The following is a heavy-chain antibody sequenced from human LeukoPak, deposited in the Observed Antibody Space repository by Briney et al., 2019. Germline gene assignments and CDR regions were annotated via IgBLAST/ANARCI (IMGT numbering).Heavy chain of an antibody. CDR1: GFTFSSYG. V-gene: IGHV3-33*01. CDR2: IWYDGSNK. D-gene: IGHD3-16*01. J-gene: IGHJ4*02. Sequence: GGSLRLSCAASGFTFSSYGMHWVRQAPGKGLEWVAAIWYDGSNKYYADSVKGRFTISRDNSKNTLYLQMNSLGAEDTAVYYCARDWIRGIVPKGFDYWGQGTLVTVSS. CDR3: ARDWIRGIVPKGFDY.